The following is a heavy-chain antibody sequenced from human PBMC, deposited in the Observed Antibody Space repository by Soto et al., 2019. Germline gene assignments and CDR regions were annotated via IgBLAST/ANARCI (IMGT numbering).Heavy chain of an antibody. Sequence: QLQLQESGPGLVKPSETLSLTCTVSGVSISRSSYYWGWIRQPPGKGLEWIGSIFYSGSTYYNPSLKSRLTISVDTSKNQFSLRLSSVTGADTAVYYCARGSSTIVGAPRYTYGMDVWGQGTTVTVSS. V-gene: IGHV4-39*01. J-gene: IGHJ6*02. CDR3: ARGSSTIVGAPRYTYGMDV. CDR2: IFYSGST. CDR1: GVSISRSSYY. D-gene: IGHD1-26*01.